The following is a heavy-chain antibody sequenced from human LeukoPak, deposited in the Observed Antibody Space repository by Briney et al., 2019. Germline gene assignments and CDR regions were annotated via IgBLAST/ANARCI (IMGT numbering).Heavy chain of an antibody. J-gene: IGHJ4*02. CDR2: ISYDGSNK. CDR3: AKDTVKGGAAYYFDY. D-gene: IGHD4-11*01. Sequence: GGSLRLSCAASGFTFSSYGMHWVRQAPGKGLEWVAVISYDGSNKYYADSVKGRFTISRDNSKNTLYLQMNSLRAEDTAVYYCAKDTVKGGAAYYFDYWGQGILVTVSS. CDR1: GFTFSSYG. V-gene: IGHV3-30*18.